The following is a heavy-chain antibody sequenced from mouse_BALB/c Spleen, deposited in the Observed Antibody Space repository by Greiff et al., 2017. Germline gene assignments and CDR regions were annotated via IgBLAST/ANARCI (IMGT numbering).Heavy chain of an antibody. Sequence: EVNVVESGGGLVQPGGSRKLSCAASGFTFSSFGMHWVRQAPEKGLEWVAYISSGSSTIYYADTVKGRFTISRDNPKNTLFLQMTSLRSEDTAMYYCARDYRYEYFDVWGAGTTVTVSS. CDR1: GFTFSSFG. V-gene: IGHV5-17*02. J-gene: IGHJ1*01. CDR3: ARDYRYEYFDV. CDR2: ISSGSSTI. D-gene: IGHD2-14*01.